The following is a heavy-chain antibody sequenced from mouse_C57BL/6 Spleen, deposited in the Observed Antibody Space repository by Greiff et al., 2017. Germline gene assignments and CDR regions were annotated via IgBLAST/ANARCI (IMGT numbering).Heavy chain of an antibody. D-gene: IGHD2-4*01. CDR3: ASYDYEGDY. CDR2: IDPSDSYT. J-gene: IGHJ2*01. CDR1: GYTFTSYW. V-gene: IGHV1-50*01. Sequence: QVQLQQPGAELVKPGASVKLSCKASGYTFTSYWMQWVKQRPGQGLEWIGEIDPSDSYTNYHQKFKVKATLTVDTSSSTAYIQLSSLTSEDSAVYYCASYDYEGDYGGQGTTLTVSS.